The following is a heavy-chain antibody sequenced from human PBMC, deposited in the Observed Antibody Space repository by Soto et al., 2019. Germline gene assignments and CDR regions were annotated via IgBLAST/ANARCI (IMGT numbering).Heavy chain of an antibody. CDR2: ISAYNGNT. V-gene: IGHV1-18*01. J-gene: IGHJ4*02. CDR1: GYTFTSYG. CDR3: XXXXXXXXPXDY. Sequence: QVQLVQSGAEVKKPGASVKVSCKASGYTFTSYGISWVRQAPGQGLEWMGWISAYNGNTNYAQKLQGRVTMTTDTXXXXXXXXXXXXXXXXXXXXXXXXXXXXXXPXDYWGQGTLVTVSS.